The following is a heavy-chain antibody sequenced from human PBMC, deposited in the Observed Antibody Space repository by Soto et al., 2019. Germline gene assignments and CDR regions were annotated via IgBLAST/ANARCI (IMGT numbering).Heavy chain of an antibody. V-gene: IGHV4-38-2*02. CDR3: ARIVGGSSDY. J-gene: IGHJ4*02. CDR1: GFAISRGYY. Sequence: PSETLSLTCNVSGFAISRGYYWSWVRQPPGKGLEWIGSIYPSVSSYHNPSLESRLTLSIDTSKNQFTLKLASVTPEDTAVYYCARIVGGSSDYWGQGTQVTVSS. CDR2: IYPSVSS. D-gene: IGHD1-26*01.